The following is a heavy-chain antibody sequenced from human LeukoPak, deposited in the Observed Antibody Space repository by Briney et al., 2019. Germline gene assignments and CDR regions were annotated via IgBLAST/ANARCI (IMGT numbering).Heavy chain of an antibody. CDR3: AKGCGSSCYSPSDY. J-gene: IGHJ4*02. V-gene: IGHV3-23*01. CDR2: ISGSGTDT. D-gene: IGHD2-15*01. Sequence: GGSLRLSCGGSGFTFSSYAMSWVRQAPGKGLEWVSAISGSGTDTFYANSVKGRFTISRDNPKNTLYLQMNSLRAEDTAVYYCAKGCGSSCYSPSDYWGQGTLVTVSS. CDR1: GFTFSSYA.